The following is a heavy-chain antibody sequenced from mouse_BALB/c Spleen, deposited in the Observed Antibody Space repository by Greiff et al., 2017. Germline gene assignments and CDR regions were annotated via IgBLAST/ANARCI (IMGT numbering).Heavy chain of an antibody. D-gene: IGHD2-4*01. CDR3: ARGDDYDYYAMDY. V-gene: IGHV5-6-5*01. CDR1: GFTFSSYA. CDR2: ISSGGST. J-gene: IGHJ4*01. Sequence: EVKLQESGGGLVKPGGSLKLSCAASGFTFSSYAMSWVRQTPEKRLEWVASISSGGSTYYPDSVKGRFTISRDNARNILYLQMSSLRSEDTAMYYCARGDDYDYYAMDYWGQGTSVTVSS.